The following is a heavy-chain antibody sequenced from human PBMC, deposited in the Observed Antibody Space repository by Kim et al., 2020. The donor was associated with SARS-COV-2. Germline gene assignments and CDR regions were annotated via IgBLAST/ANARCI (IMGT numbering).Heavy chain of an antibody. J-gene: IGHJ4*02. Sequence: GGSLRLSCAASGFTFSSYGMHWVRQAPGKGLEWVAVIWYDGSNKYYADSVKGRFTISRDNSKNTLYLQMNSLRAEDTAVYYCARDSLPGLSRGMDYWGQGTLVTVSS. CDR1: GFTFSSYG. V-gene: IGHV3-33*01. CDR3: ARDSLPGLSRGMDY. D-gene: IGHD3-22*01. CDR2: IWYDGSNK.